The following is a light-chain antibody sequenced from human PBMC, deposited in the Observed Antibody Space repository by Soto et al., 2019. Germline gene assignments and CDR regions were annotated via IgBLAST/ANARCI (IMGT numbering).Light chain of an antibody. J-gene: IGKJ2*01. CDR1: QSVSSSY. V-gene: IGKV3-20*01. CDR2: GAS. CDR3: QQYGSSPVT. Sequence: EIVLTQSPGTLSLSPGERATLSCRASQSVSSSYLAWYQQKPGQAPRLLIYGASSRATGIPDRFSGSGSGTDFALSISRLEPEDFAVYYCQQYGSSPVTFGQGTKLEIK.